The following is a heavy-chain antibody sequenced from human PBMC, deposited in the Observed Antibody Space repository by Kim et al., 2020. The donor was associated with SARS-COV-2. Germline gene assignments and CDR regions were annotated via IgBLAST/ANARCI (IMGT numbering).Heavy chain of an antibody. J-gene: IGHJ6*02. CDR1: GYTFTSYG. D-gene: IGHD3-22*01. Sequence: ASVKVSCKASGYTFTSYGISWVRQAPGQGLEWMGWISAYNGNTNYAQKLQGRVTMTTDTSTSTAYMELRSLRSDDTAVYYCARERVYYYDSSGYYPFSLDVRGQGTTVTVSS. CDR2: ISAYNGNT. V-gene: IGHV1-18*04. CDR3: ARERVYYYDSSGYYPFSLDV.